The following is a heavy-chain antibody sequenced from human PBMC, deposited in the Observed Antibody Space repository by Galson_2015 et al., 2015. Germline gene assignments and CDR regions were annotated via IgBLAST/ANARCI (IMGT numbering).Heavy chain of an antibody. CDR3: ARDRGTYFDS. J-gene: IGHJ4*02. D-gene: IGHD3-10*01. Sequence: SLRLSCAASGFTFSSCEMNWVRQAPGKGLEWVSYISSSGTTIYYADSVKGRFTISRDNAKNSLYLQMNSLRAEDTAVYYCARDRGTYFDSWGQGTLVTVSS. CDR1: GFTFSSCE. CDR2: ISSSGTTI. V-gene: IGHV3-48*03.